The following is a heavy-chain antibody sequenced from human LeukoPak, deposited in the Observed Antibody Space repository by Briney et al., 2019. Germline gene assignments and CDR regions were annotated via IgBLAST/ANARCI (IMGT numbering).Heavy chain of an antibody. CDR3: ARARRGYVRLDY. CDR2: IYRSGST. J-gene: IGHJ4*02. D-gene: IGHD5-12*01. Sequence: SETPSLTCEVSGGSFSGYYWTWIRQSPGKGLEWIGEIYRSGSTNYNPSLMRRVTMSVDTSKNQFSLSLTAVTDADTALYYCARARRGYVRLDYWGQGTLVTVSS. CDR1: GGSFSGYY. V-gene: IGHV4-34*01.